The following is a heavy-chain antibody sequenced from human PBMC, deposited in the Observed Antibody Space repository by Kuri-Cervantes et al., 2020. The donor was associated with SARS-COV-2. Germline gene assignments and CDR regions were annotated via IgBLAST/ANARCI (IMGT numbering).Heavy chain of an antibody. CDR1: GFSLSTSGVG. CDR2: IYWDDDK. V-gene: IGHV2-5*05. D-gene: IGHD6-13*01. Sequence: SGPTLVKPTQTLTLTCTFSGFSLSTSGVGVGWIRQPPGKALEWLALIYWDDDKCYGPSLKSRLTITKDTSKNQVVLTMTNMDPVDTATYYCAHTYSSSWYHYFDYWGQGTLVTVSS. J-gene: IGHJ4*02. CDR3: AHTYSSSWYHYFDY.